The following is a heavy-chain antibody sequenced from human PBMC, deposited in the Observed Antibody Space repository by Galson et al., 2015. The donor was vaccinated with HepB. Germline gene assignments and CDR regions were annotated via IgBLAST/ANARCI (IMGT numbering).Heavy chain of an antibody. J-gene: IGHJ4*02. Sequence: SVKVSCKASGGTFNNHAFSWVRQAPGQGLEWMGGIIPLFRTPEYAQKFQGRLNITADESTTTAYMELSGLRSEDTAIYYCAREPEYYDTSGKGHFDFWGQGTLVTVSS. CDR2: IIPLFRTP. D-gene: IGHD3-22*01. CDR1: GGTFNNHA. V-gene: IGHV1-69*13. CDR3: AREPEYYDTSGKGHFDF.